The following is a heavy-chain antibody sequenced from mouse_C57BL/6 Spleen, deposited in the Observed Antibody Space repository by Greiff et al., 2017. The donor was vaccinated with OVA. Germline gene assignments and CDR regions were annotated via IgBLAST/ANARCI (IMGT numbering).Heavy chain of an antibody. CDR3: ARGSGYLLRGYFDV. CDR1: GYTFTSYW. CDR2: IDPNSGGT. V-gene: IGHV1-72*01. D-gene: IGHD1-2*01. J-gene: IGHJ1*03. Sequence: QQSCKASGYTFTSYWMHWVKQRPGRGLEWIGRIDPNSGGTKYNEKFKSKATLTVDKPSSTAYMQLSSLTSEDSAVYYCARGSGYLLRGYFDVWGTGTTVTVSS.